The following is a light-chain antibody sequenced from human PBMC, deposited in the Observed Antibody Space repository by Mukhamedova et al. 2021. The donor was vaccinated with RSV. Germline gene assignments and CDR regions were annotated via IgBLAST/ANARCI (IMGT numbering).Light chain of an antibody. CDR3: QLNINYSSWK. J-gene: IGKJ1*01. CDR2: KAS. Sequence: WYQRRVHGKAPNLMIYKASTLENGVPSRFSGSGSGTEFTLTISSLQPCDSATLYCQLNINYSSWKFGQGTK. V-gene: IGKV1-5*03.